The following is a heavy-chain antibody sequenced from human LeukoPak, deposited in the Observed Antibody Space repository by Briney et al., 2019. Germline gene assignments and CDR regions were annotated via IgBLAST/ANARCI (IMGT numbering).Heavy chain of an antibody. CDR2: ISSSSSYI. CDR1: GFTFSSYS. J-gene: IGHJ4*02. D-gene: IGHD3-3*01. CDR3: AREPAYYDFWSGSSFDY. V-gene: IGHV3-21*01. Sequence: GGSLRLSCAASGFTFSSYSMNWVRQAPGKGLEWVSSISSSSSYIYYADSVKGRFTISRDNAKNSLYLQMNSLRAEDTAVYHCAREPAYYDFWSGSSFDYWGQGTLVTVSS.